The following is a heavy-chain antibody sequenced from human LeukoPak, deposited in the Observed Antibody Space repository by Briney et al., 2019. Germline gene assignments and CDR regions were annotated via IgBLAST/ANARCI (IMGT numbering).Heavy chain of an antibody. CDR1: GGSISSSTYF. CDR3: ARQVITMIAYDY. V-gene: IGHV4-39*01. CDR2: IYYRGNT. D-gene: IGHD3-22*01. Sequence: SETLSLTCTVSGGSISSSTYFWGWIRQPPGKGLAWIGSIYYRGNTYYNPSLKSRVTISVDTSKSQFSLRLNSATAADTAVYYCARQVITMIAYDYWGQGTLVTVSS. J-gene: IGHJ4*02.